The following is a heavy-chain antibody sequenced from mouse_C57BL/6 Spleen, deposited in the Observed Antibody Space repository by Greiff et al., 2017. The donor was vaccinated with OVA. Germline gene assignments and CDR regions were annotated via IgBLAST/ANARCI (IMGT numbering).Heavy chain of an antibody. Sequence: EVMLVESGGDLVKPGGSLKLSCAASGFTFSSYGMSWVRQTPDKRLEWVATISSGGSYTYYPDSVKGRFTISRDNAKNTLYLQMSSLKSEDTAMYYCARLHEYDAGAFADWGQGTLVTVSA. J-gene: IGHJ3*01. CDR2: ISSGGSYT. CDR3: ARLHEYDAGAFAD. CDR1: GFTFSSYG. D-gene: IGHD2-4*01. V-gene: IGHV5-6*02.